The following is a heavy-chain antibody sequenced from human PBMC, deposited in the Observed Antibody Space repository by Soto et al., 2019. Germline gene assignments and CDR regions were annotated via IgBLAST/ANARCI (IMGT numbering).Heavy chain of an antibody. CDR2: ISDDGRNK. V-gene: IGHV3-30-3*01. CDR3: ARGYPYYYGSGSRFYSDY. D-gene: IGHD3-10*01. J-gene: IGHJ4*02. CDR1: GFTCSTYS. Sequence: QVQLVESGGGVVQPGRSLRLSCAASGFTCSTYSMHWVRQAPGKGLEWVTLISDDGRNKYYTDSVKGRFTISRDNSKSTLYLQVNSLAFEDTAVYYCARGYPYYYGSGSRFYSDYWGQGTLVTVSS.